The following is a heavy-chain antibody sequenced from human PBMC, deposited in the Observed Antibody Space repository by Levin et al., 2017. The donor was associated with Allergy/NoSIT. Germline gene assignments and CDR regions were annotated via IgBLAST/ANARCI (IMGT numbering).Heavy chain of an antibody. CDR3: ARGVNYVPPYFDS. CDR2: FDPEDGEN. D-gene: IGHD3-10*01. Sequence: RASVKVSCKVSGSSLTELSIHWVRQAPGKGLEWMGGFDPEDGENVYAQKFQGRVTLTEDTSTDTAFMELSSLKSEDAAVYYCARGVNYVPPYFDSWGQGTQVTVSS. J-gene: IGHJ4*02. CDR1: GSSLTELS. V-gene: IGHV1-24*01.